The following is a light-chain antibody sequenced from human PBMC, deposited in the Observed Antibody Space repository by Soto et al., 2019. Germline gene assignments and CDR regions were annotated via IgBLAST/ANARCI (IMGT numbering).Light chain of an antibody. CDR1: SSDVGRYNL. CDR3: CSYAGSSAFE. J-gene: IGLJ2*01. V-gene: IGLV2-23*02. Sequence: QSVLTQPASVSGSPGQSITISCTGTSSDVGRYNLVSWYQQHAGKAPKLMIYEVTKRPSGVSNRFSGSKSGNTASLTISGLQAEDEADYYCCSYAGSSAFEFGGGTKLTVL. CDR2: EVT.